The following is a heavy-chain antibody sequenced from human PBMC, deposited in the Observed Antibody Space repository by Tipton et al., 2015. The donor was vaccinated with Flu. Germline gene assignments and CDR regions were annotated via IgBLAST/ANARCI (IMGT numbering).Heavy chain of an antibody. V-gene: IGHV3-30*04. CDR3: ARGWELLARYLDY. Sequence: VHSGGGVVQPGRSLRLSCAASGFTFSSYAMHWVRQAPGKGLEWVAVISYDGSNKYYADSVKGRFTISRDNSKNTLYLQMNSLRAEDTAVYYCARGWELLARYLDYWGQGTLVTVSS. D-gene: IGHD1-26*01. CDR2: ISYDGSNK. CDR1: GFTFSSYA. J-gene: IGHJ4*02.